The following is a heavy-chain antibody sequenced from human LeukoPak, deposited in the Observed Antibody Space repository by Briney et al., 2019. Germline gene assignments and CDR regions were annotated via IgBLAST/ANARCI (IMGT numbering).Heavy chain of an antibody. CDR1: GFTFSGSA. D-gene: IGHD3-22*01. CDR2: IRSKASSYAT. CDR3: TRRDYYDSSGYMHY. V-gene: IGHV3-73*01. J-gene: IGHJ4*02. Sequence: GGSLRLSCAASGFTFSGSAMHWVRQASRKGLEWVGRIRSKASSYATAYAASVKGRFTISRDDSKNTAYLQMNSLKTEDTAVYYCTRRDYYDSSGYMHYWGQGTLVTVSS.